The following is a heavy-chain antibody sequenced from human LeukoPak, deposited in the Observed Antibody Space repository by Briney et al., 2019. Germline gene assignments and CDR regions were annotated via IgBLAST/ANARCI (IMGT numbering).Heavy chain of an antibody. CDR1: GFTVSSNY. Sequence: PGGSLRLSCAASGFTVSSNYMSWVRQAPGKGLEWVSVIYSGGSTYYADSVKGRFTISRHNSKNTLYLQMNSLRAEDTAVYYCARVRGSYGSGSYYNAADWFDPWGQGTLVSVSS. V-gene: IGHV3-53*04. D-gene: IGHD3-10*01. J-gene: IGHJ5*02. CDR2: IYSGGST. CDR3: ARVRGSYGSGSYYNAADWFDP.